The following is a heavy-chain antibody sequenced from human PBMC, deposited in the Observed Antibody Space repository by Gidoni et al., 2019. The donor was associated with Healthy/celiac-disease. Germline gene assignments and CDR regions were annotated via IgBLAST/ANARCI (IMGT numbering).Heavy chain of an antibody. V-gene: IGHV2-5*01. CDR3: AHIRWQQLGIYYYYGMDV. Sequence: QITLKESGPTLVKPTQTLTLTCTFSGFSLSTSGVGVGWIRQPPGKALKWLALIYWNDDKRYSPSLKGRLTITKDTPKNQVVLTMTNMDPVDTATYYCAHIRWQQLGIYYYYGMDVWGQGTTVTVSS. J-gene: IGHJ6*02. D-gene: IGHD6-13*01. CDR1: GFSLSTSGVG. CDR2: IYWNDDK.